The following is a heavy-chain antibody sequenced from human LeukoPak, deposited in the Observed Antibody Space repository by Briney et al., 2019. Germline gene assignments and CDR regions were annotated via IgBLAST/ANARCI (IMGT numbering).Heavy chain of an antibody. D-gene: IGHD3-22*01. V-gene: IGHV1-18*04. CDR1: GYTFTGYY. CDR2: ISAYNGNT. Sequence: ASVKVSCKASGYTFTGYYMHWVRQAPGQGLEWMGWISAYNGNTNYAQKLQGRVTMTTDTSTSTAYMELRSLRSDDTAVYYCARSDYYDSSGYYYLADYWGQGTLVTVSS. CDR3: ARSDYYDSSGYYYLADY. J-gene: IGHJ4*02.